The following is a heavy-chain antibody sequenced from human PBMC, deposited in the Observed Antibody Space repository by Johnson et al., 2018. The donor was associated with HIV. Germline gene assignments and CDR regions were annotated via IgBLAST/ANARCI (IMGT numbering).Heavy chain of an antibody. V-gene: IGHV3-53*02. CDR1: GFAVSNNY. CDR2: IYSSGSA. J-gene: IGHJ3*02. CDR3: ASSSPYSGSYGDAFDI. Sequence: VQLVETGGGLIQPGGSLRLSCAVSGFAVSNNYMSWVRQAPGQGLELVSVIYSSGSAYNADSMKGRFTISRDNSKNTLYLQMNSLGVEDTAVYYCASSSPYSGSYGDAFDIWGQGTLVTVSS. D-gene: IGHD1-26*01.